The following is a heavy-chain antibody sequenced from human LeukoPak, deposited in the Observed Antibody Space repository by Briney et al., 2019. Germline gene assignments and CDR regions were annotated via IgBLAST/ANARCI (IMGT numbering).Heavy chain of an antibody. J-gene: IGHJ4*02. CDR1: GYSISSGYY. Sequence: ASETLSLTCAVSGYSISSGYYWGWLRQPPGKGLEWIGSIYHSGSTYYNPSLKSRVTMSVDTSKNQFSLKLSSVTAADTAVYYCARDFWSGYSISFDYWGQGTLVTVSS. CDR3: ARDFWSGYSISFDY. V-gene: IGHV4-38-2*02. D-gene: IGHD3-3*01. CDR2: IYHSGST.